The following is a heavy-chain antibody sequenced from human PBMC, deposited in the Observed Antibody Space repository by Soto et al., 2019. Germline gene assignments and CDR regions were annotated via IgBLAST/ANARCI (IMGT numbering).Heavy chain of an antibody. Sequence: PGGSLRLSCAASGFTFSNYIMHWVRQAPGKGLEWVAVLSYDGTTEYYTDSVKGRFTISRDNSKNTVYLQMNSLRAGDTAVYYCAKERIASAYLDSWGQGALVTVSS. CDR2: LSYDGTTE. D-gene: IGHD6-13*01. CDR3: AKERIASAYLDS. J-gene: IGHJ4*02. CDR1: GFTFSNYI. V-gene: IGHV3-30*18.